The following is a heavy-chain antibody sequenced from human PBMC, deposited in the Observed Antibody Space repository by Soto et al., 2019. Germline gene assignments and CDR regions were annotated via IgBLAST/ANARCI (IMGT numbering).Heavy chain of an antibody. D-gene: IGHD5-18*01. CDR1: VGSISSGDYY. CDR3: ASMSYGSLISFEY. J-gene: IGHJ4*02. V-gene: IGHV4-30-4*01. Sequence: SETLSLTCTFSVGSISSGDYYCSWIRQPPGKGLEWIGYIYYSGSTYYNPSLKSRVTISVDTSKNQFSLKLSSVTAADTAVYYCASMSYGSLISFEYWGQGTLVTVSS. CDR2: IYYSGST.